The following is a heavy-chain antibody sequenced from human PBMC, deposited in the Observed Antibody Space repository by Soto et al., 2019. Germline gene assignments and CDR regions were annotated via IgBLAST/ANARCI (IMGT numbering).Heavy chain of an antibody. Sequence: QVQLQQSGPGLVRPSQTLSLTCAISGDSVSDNSAAWNWIRQSPSRGLEWLGRTYYRSKWYSDFALSLQGRMXXNXDXXRNQFSLQLYSVTPEDTAVYYCVRDGYSSSYDFDYWGQGTLVTVSS. V-gene: IGHV6-1*01. CDR3: VRDGYSSSYDFDY. J-gene: IGHJ4*02. D-gene: IGHD6-6*01. CDR2: TYYRSKWYS. CDR1: GDSVSDNSAA.